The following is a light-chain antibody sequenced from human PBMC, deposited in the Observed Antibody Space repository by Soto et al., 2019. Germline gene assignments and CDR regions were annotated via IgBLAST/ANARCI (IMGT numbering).Light chain of an antibody. J-gene: IGLJ1*01. V-gene: IGLV2-23*01. CDR2: DDT. Sequence: QSVLAQPASVSGSPGQSITISCTGTVGLVSWYQQHPGKVPKLIIYDDTKRPSGVSSRFSGYKSGNTASLTISGLQTEDEGDYYCCLYVGGRTYVFGTGTKVTVL. CDR3: CLYVGGRTYV. CDR1: VGL.